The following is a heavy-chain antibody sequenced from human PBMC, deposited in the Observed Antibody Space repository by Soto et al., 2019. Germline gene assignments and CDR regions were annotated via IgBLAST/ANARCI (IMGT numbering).Heavy chain of an antibody. CDR1: GLTLSRYP. Sequence: GGSLRLSCAASGLTLSRYPMSWVRQAPGKGLQWVSSISVDGGSTYYPDSVKGRFTISRDSSNNTLYLQMNSLRAEDTAVYYCAKDGIRGIHIDNWGQGTLVTVSS. J-gene: IGHJ4*02. CDR2: ISVDGGST. CDR3: AKDGIRGIHIDN. V-gene: IGHV3-23*01.